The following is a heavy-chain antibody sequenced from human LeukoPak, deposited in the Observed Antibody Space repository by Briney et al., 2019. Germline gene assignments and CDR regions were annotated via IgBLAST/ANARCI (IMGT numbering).Heavy chain of an antibody. D-gene: IGHD3-10*01. CDR2: IIPIFGTA. V-gene: IGHV1-69*13. CDR1: GCTFSSYA. Sequence: ASVKVSCKASGCTFSSYAISWVRQAPGQGLEWMGGIIPIFGTANYAQKFQGRVTITADESTSTAYMELSSLRSEDTAVYYCARAEYYGSGSYSTPLDYWGQGTLVTVSS. CDR3: ARAEYYGSGSYSTPLDY. J-gene: IGHJ4*02.